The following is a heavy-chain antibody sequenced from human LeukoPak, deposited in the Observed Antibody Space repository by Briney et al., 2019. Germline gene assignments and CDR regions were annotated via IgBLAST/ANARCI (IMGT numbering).Heavy chain of an antibody. Sequence: ASETLSLTCTVSGGSISSYYWSWIRQPPGKGLEWIGYIYYSGSTNYNPSLKSRVTISVDTSKNQFSRKLSSVTAADTAVYYCARQRFLEWPLGPWGQGTLVTVSS. V-gene: IGHV4-59*08. D-gene: IGHD3-3*01. CDR1: GGSISSYY. CDR2: IYYSGST. CDR3: ARQRFLEWPLGP. J-gene: IGHJ5*02.